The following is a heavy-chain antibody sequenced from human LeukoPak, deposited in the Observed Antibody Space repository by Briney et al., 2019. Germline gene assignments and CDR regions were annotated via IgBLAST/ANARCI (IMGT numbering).Heavy chain of an antibody. J-gene: IGHJ4*02. CDR1: GFTFSSDG. Sequence: GGSLRLSCATSGFTFSSDGMHWVRQAPGKGPEWVAFIQNDGSYRDYADSVKGRFTISRDNSKNTVYLQMNSLRPEDTAVYYCATLWSGTYYFDYWGQGTLVTVSS. D-gene: IGHD3-3*01. CDR2: IQNDGSYR. CDR3: ATLWSGTYYFDY. V-gene: IGHV3-30*02.